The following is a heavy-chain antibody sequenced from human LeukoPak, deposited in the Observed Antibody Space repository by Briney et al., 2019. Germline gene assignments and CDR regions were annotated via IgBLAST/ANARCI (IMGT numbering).Heavy chain of an antibody. Sequence: ASVKVSCKASGGTFSSYAISWVRQAPGQGLEWMGGIIPIFGTANYAQKFQGRVTITADKSTSTAYMELSGLRSEDTAVYYCASPLYYYGSGSPDYYYGMDVWGKGTTVTVPS. V-gene: IGHV1-69*06. CDR1: GGTFSSYA. CDR3: ASPLYYYGSGSPDYYYGMDV. D-gene: IGHD3-10*01. J-gene: IGHJ6*04. CDR2: IIPIFGTA.